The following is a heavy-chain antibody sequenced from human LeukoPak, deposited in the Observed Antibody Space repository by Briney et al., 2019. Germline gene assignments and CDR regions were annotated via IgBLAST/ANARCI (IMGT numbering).Heavy chain of an antibody. CDR3: VKDRTGTYTLDY. V-gene: IGHV3-30-3*01. CDR1: GFTFSNYA. D-gene: IGHD3-10*01. J-gene: IGHJ4*02. Sequence: GGSLRLACAATGFTFSNYAIHWGRQAPGKGLGWVAFISDDGSRQHYADSVKGRFTISRDNSKNTLNLQMNSLRAEDTAVYYCVKDRTGTYTLDYWGQGALVTVSS. CDR2: ISDDGSRQ.